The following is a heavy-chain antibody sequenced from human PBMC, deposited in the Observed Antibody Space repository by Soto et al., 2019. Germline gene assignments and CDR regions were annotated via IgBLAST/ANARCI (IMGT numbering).Heavy chain of an antibody. CDR3: AKDNPAVDS. J-gene: IGHJ4*02. Sequence: QVQLVESGGGVVQPGRSLRLSCAASGFTFSSYGMHWVRQAPGKGLEWVAIISYDGSDKYYADSVKGRCTISRDSSKNTGYLEMNSLTTEDTAVYFCAKDNPAVDSWGQGTLVTVSS. V-gene: IGHV3-30*18. CDR1: GFTFSSYG. CDR2: ISYDGSDK.